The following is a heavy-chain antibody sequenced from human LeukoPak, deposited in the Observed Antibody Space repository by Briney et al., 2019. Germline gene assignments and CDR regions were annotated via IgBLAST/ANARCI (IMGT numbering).Heavy chain of an antibody. CDR2: ISGSGGST. CDR1: GFTFSSYA. J-gene: IGHJ4*02. Sequence: QLGGSLRLSCAASGFTFSSYAMSWVRQAPGKGLERVSAISGSGGSTYYADSVKGRFTISRDNAKNSLYLQMNSLRAEDTAVYYCARHPPHTKHLDYWGQGTLVTVSS. V-gene: IGHV3-23*01. CDR3: ARHPPHTKHLDY. D-gene: IGHD1-1*01.